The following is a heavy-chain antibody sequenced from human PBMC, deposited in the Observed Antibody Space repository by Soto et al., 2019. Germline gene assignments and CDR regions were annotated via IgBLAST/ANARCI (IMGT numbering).Heavy chain of an antibody. D-gene: IGHD2-2*02. V-gene: IGHV4-30-4*01. Sequence: PSETLSLTCTVSGGSISSGDYYWSWIRQPPGKGLEWIGYIYYSGSTYYNPSLKSRVTISVDTSKNQFSLKLSSVTAADTAVYYCARVYCSSTSCYTGVGAFDIWGQGTMVTVSS. CDR3: ARVYCSSTSCYTGVGAFDI. CDR1: GGSISSGDYY. J-gene: IGHJ3*02. CDR2: IYYSGST.